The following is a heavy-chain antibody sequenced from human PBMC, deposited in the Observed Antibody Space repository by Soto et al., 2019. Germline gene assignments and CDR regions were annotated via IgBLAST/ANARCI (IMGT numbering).Heavy chain of an antibody. CDR3: AKDILMSDSSGWHYFDY. CDR1: GFTFSSYA. CDR2: ISGSGGST. Sequence: EVQLLESGGGLVQPGGSLRLSCAASGFTFSSYAMSWVRQAPGKGLEWVSAISGSGGSTYYADSVKGRFTISRDNSKNTLYLQMNSLRAEDTAVYYCAKDILMSDSSGWHYFDYWGQGTLVTVSS. D-gene: IGHD6-19*01. J-gene: IGHJ4*02. V-gene: IGHV3-23*01.